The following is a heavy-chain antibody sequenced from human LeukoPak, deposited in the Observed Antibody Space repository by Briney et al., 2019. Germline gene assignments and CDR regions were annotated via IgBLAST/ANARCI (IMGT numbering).Heavy chain of an antibody. CDR1: EFTVKNNY. J-gene: IGHJ4*02. CDR2: IYSAGST. D-gene: IGHD4-17*01. V-gene: IGHV3-53*01. CDR3: AGGLRSGLIDY. Sequence: GGSLRLSCAASEFTVKNNYMSWVRQAPGKGLEWVSTIYSAGSTNYADSVKGRFTISRDNSKNTMYLQMNSLRAEDTAVYYCAGGLRSGLIDYWGQGTLVTVSS.